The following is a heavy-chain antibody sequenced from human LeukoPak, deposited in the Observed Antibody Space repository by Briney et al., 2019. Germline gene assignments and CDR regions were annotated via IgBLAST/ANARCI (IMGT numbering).Heavy chain of an antibody. Sequence: GGSLRLSCAASGFTFSSYSMNWVRQAPGKGLEWVSSISSSSSYIYYADSVKGRFTISRDNAKNSLYLQMNSLRAEDTAVYYCVREGLGIFPFDYWGQGTLVTVSS. V-gene: IGHV3-21*01. J-gene: IGHJ4*02. CDR1: GFTFSSYS. CDR3: VREGLGIFPFDY. CDR2: ISSSSSYI. D-gene: IGHD7-27*01.